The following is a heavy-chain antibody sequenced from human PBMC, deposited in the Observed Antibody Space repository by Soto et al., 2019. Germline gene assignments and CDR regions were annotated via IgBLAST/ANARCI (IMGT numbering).Heavy chain of an antibody. Sequence: ASVQVSCKASGYTFTSYYMHWVRQAPVQGLEWMGIINPSGGSTSYAQKFQGRVTMTRDTSTSTVYMELSSLRSEDTAVYYCARDRPVPYYDFWSGPSYYYYYGMDVWGQGTTVTVSS. V-gene: IGHV1-46*01. J-gene: IGHJ6*02. CDR2: INPSGGST. CDR3: ARDRPVPYYDFWSGPSYYYYYGMDV. CDR1: GYTFTSYY. D-gene: IGHD3-3*01.